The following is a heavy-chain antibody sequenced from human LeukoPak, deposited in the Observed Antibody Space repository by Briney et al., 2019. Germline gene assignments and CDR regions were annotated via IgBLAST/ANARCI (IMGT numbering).Heavy chain of an antibody. Sequence: PGGSLRLSCAASGFTFSSYGMHWVRQAPGKGLEWVALIWYDGNNKYNADSVKGRFTTSRDNSKNTLYLQMNSLRAEDTAVYYCARDPGYSSSWYFDNWGQGTLVTVSS. D-gene: IGHD6-13*01. CDR2: IWYDGNNK. V-gene: IGHV3-33*01. CDR1: GFTFSSYG. J-gene: IGHJ4*02. CDR3: ARDPGYSSSWYFDN.